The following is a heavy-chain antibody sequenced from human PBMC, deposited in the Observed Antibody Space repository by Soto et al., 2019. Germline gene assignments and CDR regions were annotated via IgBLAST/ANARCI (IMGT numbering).Heavy chain of an antibody. Sequence: PSETLSLTCTVSGGSISSSSYYWGWIRQPPGKGLEWIGSIYYSGSTYYNPSLKSRVTISVDTSKNQFSLKLSSVTAADTAVYYCARRGYRYGWERYIDYWGQGPLGTAPQ. J-gene: IGHJ4*02. CDR2: IYYSGST. CDR3: ARRGYRYGWERYIDY. V-gene: IGHV4-39*01. D-gene: IGHD5-18*01. CDR1: GGSISSSSYY.